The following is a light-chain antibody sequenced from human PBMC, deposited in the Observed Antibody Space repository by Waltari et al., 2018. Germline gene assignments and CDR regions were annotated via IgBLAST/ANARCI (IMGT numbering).Light chain of an antibody. J-gene: IGKJ2*01. Sequence: EIVLTHSPGTLSLSPGQRPTLSGRASQSLRSSYLAWYQQKPGQAPRLLIYGASSRATGIPDRFSGSGSGTDFTLTISRLEPEDFAVYYCQQYGSSSYTFGQGTKLEIK. V-gene: IGKV3-20*01. CDR3: QQYGSSSYT. CDR1: QSLRSSY. CDR2: GAS.